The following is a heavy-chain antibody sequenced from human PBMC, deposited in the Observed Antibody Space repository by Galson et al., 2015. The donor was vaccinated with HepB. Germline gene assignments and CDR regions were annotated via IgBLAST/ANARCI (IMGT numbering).Heavy chain of an antibody. CDR1: GFTFSDYY. Sequence: SLRLSCAASGFTFSDYYMSWIRQAPGKGLEWVSYISSSGSTIYYADSVKGRFTISRDNAKNTLYLQMNSLSAEDTAIYYCAKDSRGGSYFDLDYWGQGTLVTVSS. D-gene: IGHD1-26*01. CDR2: ISSSGSTI. V-gene: IGHV3-11*01. CDR3: AKDSRGGSYFDLDY. J-gene: IGHJ4*02.